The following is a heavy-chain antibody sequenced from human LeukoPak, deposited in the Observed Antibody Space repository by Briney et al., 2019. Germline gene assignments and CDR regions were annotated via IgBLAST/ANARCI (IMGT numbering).Heavy chain of an antibody. Sequence: GGSLRLSCVASGFKFSSYSMKWVRQAPGKGLEWVSFISSSSSYIYYADSVKGRFTISRDNAKNSLYLQMNSLRAEDTAVYYCARDLTTVTAYYYYYYYMDVWGKGTTVTVSS. CDR1: GFKFSSYS. J-gene: IGHJ6*03. CDR2: ISSSSSYI. CDR3: ARDLTTVTAYYYYYYYMDV. D-gene: IGHD4-17*01. V-gene: IGHV3-21*01.